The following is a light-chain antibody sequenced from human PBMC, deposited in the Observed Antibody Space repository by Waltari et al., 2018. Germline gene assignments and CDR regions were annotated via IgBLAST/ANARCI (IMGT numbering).Light chain of an antibody. CDR2: SGS. V-gene: IGKV3-15*01. CDR3: QSYHNWPAIY. Sequence: VMTQSPATLSVSPGGSASLSCRASQTVYKNLAWYQQKPGQAPRLVIYSGSIRATGIPARFSGSGSGREFTLTISSLQSEDIAVYYCQSYHNWPAIYIGQGTKLE. CDR1: QTVYKN. J-gene: IGKJ2*01.